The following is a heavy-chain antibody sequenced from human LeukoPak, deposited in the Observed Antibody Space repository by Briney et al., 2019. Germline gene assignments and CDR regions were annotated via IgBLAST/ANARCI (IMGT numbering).Heavy chain of an antibody. CDR3: ARRIARPDNWFDP. CDR2: IYHSGSA. Sequence: SETLSLTCAVSGYSISSGYYWGWIRQPPGKGLEWIGSIYHSGSAYYNPSLKSRVTISVDTSKNQFSLKLSSVTAADTAVYYCARRIARPDNWFDPWGQGTLVTVSS. J-gene: IGHJ5*02. CDR1: GYSISSGYY. V-gene: IGHV4-38-2*01. D-gene: IGHD6-6*01.